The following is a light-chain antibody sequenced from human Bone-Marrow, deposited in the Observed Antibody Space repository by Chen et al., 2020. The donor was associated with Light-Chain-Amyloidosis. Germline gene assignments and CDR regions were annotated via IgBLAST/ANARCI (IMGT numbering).Light chain of an antibody. CDR2: WAS. J-gene: IGKJ2*01. Sequence: DIVMTQSPDSLAVSLGERATINCKFSQSVLYSSNNKNYLAWFQQKPGQPPKLLISWASTRESGVPDRFSGSASGTDFTLTISSLQAEDVAVYYCQQYLSAPYTFGQGTKLEIK. CDR1: QSVLYSSNNKNY. CDR3: QQYLSAPYT. V-gene: IGKV4-1*01.